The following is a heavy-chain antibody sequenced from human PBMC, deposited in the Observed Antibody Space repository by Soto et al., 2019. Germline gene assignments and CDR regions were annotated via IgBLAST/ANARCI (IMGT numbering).Heavy chain of an antibody. CDR1: GFNFSSYS. CDR3: ARDLKVAAAGTGYYYYGMDV. CDR2: ISRSSSNI. Sequence: EVQLVESGGGLGKPGGSLRLSCAASGFNFSSYSMNWVRQAPGKGLEWVSSISRSSSNIYYVDSAKGRFTISRDNAKNSLYLQMNSLRAEDTAVYYCARDLKVAAAGTGYYYYGMDVWGQGTTVTVSS. D-gene: IGHD6-13*01. V-gene: IGHV3-21*01. J-gene: IGHJ6*02.